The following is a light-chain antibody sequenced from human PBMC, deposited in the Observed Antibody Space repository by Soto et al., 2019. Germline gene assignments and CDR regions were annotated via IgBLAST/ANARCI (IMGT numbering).Light chain of an antibody. Sequence: QSVLTQPPSVSGAPGQRVTISCTGSSSNIGAGYDVHWYQQLPGTAPKLLIYGNSNRPSGVPDRFSGSKSGTSASLAITGLQAEGEADYYCQSYDGSLSGSKFGGGTKLTVL. CDR3: QSYDGSLSGSK. CDR2: GNS. CDR1: SSNIGAGYD. V-gene: IGLV1-40*01. J-gene: IGLJ2*01.